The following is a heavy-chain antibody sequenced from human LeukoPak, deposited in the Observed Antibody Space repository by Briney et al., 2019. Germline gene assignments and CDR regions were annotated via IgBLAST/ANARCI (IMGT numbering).Heavy chain of an antibody. CDR3: AREDAVGALDY. V-gene: IGHV1-46*03. CDR2: INPSGGST. CDR1: GYTFTSYY. J-gene: IGHJ4*02. D-gene: IGHD1-26*01. Sequence: GASVKVSCKASGYTFTSYYMHWVRQAPGQGLEWMGIINPSGGSTSYAQKFQGRVTMTRDTSTSTVYRELSSLRSEGTAVYYCAREDAVGALDYWGQGTLVTVSS.